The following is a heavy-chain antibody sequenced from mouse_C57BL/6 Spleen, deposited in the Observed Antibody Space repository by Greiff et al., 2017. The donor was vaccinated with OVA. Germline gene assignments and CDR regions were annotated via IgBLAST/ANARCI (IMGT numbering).Heavy chain of an antibody. J-gene: IGHJ1*03. CDR3: ARSDDGDWYFDV. CDR2: INPNNGGT. V-gene: IGHV1-18*01. CDR1: GYTFTDYN. D-gene: IGHD2-3*01. Sequence: EVQLQESGPELVKPGASVKIPCKASGYTFTDYNMDWVKQSHGKSLEWIGDINPNNGGTIYNQKFKGKATLTVDKSSSTAYMELRSLTSEDTAVYYCARSDDGDWYFDVWGTGTTVTVSS.